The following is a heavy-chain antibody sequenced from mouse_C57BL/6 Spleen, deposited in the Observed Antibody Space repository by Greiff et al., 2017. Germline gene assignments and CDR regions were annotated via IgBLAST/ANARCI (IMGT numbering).Heavy chain of an antibody. CDR2: INYDGSST. CDR3: ARGTIGSYFDY. J-gene: IGHJ2*01. Sequence: EVKLVESEGGLVQPGSSMKLSCTASGFTFSDYYMAWVRQVPEKGLEWVANINYDGSSTYYLDSLKSRFIISRDNAKNILYLQMSSLKSEDTATYYCARGTIGSYFDYWGQGTTLTVSS. CDR1: GFTFSDYY. D-gene: IGHD4-1*01. V-gene: IGHV5-16*01.